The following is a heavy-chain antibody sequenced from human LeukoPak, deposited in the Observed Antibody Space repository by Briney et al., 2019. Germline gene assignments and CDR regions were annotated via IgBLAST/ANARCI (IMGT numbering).Heavy chain of an antibody. J-gene: IGHJ4*02. CDR1: GGSISSYY. V-gene: IGHV4-59*01. CDR2: IYYSGST. CDR3: ARESGSYSYFDY. D-gene: IGHD1-26*01. Sequence: SETLSLTCTVSGGSISSYYWSWIRQPPGKGLEWIGYIYYSGSTNYNPSLKSRVTLSVDTSKNQFSLKLSSVTAADTAVYYCARESGSYSYFDYWGQGTVVTVSS.